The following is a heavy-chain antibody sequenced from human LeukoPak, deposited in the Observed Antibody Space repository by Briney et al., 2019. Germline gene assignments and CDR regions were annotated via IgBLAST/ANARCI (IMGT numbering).Heavy chain of an antibody. Sequence: ASVKVSCKASGYTFTDYYLHWVRQAPGQGLEWMGSIRCNSGFTTYLQKFQGRVTMTRDTSIGTAYMDLTRLDSDDTAVYYCARSHDYGYFDFWGQGTLVTLSS. D-gene: IGHD4-17*01. CDR2: IRCNSGFT. J-gene: IGHJ4*02. V-gene: IGHV1-2*02. CDR3: ARSHDYGYFDF. CDR1: GYTFTDYY.